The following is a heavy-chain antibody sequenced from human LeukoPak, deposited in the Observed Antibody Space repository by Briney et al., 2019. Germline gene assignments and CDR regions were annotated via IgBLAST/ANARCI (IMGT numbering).Heavy chain of an antibody. Sequence: HPGGSLRLSCAAPGFTFSSYGMHWVRQAPGKGLEWVAVIWYDGSNKHYADSVKGRFTISRDNSKNTLYLQMNSLRAEDTAVYYCARDGYDGDPWGGYYFDYWGQGTLVTVSS. J-gene: IGHJ4*02. D-gene: IGHD4-17*01. CDR1: GFTFSSYG. V-gene: IGHV3-33*01. CDR2: IWYDGSNK. CDR3: ARDGYDGDPWGGYYFDY.